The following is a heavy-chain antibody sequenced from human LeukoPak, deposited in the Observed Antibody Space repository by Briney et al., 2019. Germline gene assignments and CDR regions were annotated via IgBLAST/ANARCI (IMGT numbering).Heavy chain of an antibody. CDR1: GFTLSSYG. CDR2: ISYDGSNK. Sequence: GGSLRLSCAASGFTLSSYGMHWVRQAPGKGLEWVAVISYDGSNKYYADSVKGRFTISRDNSKNTLYLQMNSLRAEDTAVYYCAKEVAARPHRKHFDYWGQGTLVTVSS. V-gene: IGHV3-30*18. J-gene: IGHJ4*02. CDR3: AKEVAARPHRKHFDY. D-gene: IGHD6-6*01.